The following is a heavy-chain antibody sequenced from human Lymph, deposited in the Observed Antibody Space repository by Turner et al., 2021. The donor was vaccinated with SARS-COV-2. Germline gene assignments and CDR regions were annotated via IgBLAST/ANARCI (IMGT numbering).Heavy chain of an antibody. V-gene: IGHV1-46*03. CDR2: INPRGGIT. Sequence: QVQLVQSGAEVKKPGASLNVSCKASGYTFTSYYMHWVRQAPGQGLEWMGIINPRGGITNYAQNVQGRVTMTSDTSTSTVYMELSSLRSEDTAVYYCARALICGGDCYTIDYWGQGTLGTVSS. J-gene: IGHJ4*02. CDR3: ARALICGGDCYTIDY. D-gene: IGHD2-21*02. CDR1: GYTFTSYY.